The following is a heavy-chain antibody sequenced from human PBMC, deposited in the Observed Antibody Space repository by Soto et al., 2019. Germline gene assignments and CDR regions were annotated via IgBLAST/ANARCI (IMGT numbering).Heavy chain of an antibody. Sequence: QVQLQQWGAGLVKPSETLSLSCAVYGQSFSGHSWAWIRHPPGQGLEWIGDINESGSTYYNPSLKSRVTISTDTSKNQFSLKLSAVSAADTAAYFCARGSGIVALPGELADVKSDYWGQGNLGNVSS. D-gene: IGHD2-21*01. V-gene: IGHV4-34*01. CDR3: ARGSGIVALPGELADVKSDY. J-gene: IGHJ4*02. CDR1: GQSFSGHS. CDR2: INESGST.